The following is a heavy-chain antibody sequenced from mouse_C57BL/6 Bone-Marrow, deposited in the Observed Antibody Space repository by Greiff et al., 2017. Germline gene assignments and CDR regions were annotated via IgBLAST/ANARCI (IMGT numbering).Heavy chain of an antibody. Sequence: QVQLQQPGAELVRPGTSVKLSCKASGYTFTSYWMHWVKQRPGQGLEWIGVIDPSDSYTNYNQKLKGKATLTVDTSSSTAYMQLSSLTSEDSAVYYCAVYSKEWGQGTLVTVSA. V-gene: IGHV1-59*01. D-gene: IGHD2-5*01. CDR1: GYTFTSYW. CDR2: IDPSDSYT. CDR3: AVYSKE. J-gene: IGHJ3*02.